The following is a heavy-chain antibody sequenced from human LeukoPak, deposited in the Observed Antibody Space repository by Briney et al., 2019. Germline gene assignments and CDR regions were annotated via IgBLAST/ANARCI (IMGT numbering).Heavy chain of an antibody. V-gene: IGHV3-7*01. D-gene: IGHD3-10*01. J-gene: IGHJ4*02. Sequence: GGSLRLSCAASGFGFGQYEMNWVRQAPGKGLEWVANIKQDGREKYHVDSVKGRFTISRDNAKNSLYLQMNSLRVEDTAVYFCARGAGVFDYWGQGTLVTVSS. CDR3: ARGAGVFDY. CDR1: GFGFGQYE. CDR2: IKQDGREK.